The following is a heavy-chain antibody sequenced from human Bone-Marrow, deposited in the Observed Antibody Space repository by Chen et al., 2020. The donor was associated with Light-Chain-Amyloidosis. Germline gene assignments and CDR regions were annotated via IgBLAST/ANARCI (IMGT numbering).Heavy chain of an antibody. CDR3: VRGPRAPGMDV. Sequence: QVDLVESGGNLVKPGGSLRLSCVVSGFTISDYYMTWIRQAPGKGLEWIASVSGSSKTLSHADSLKGRFTISRDIAKNSLHLQMNNLRVEDSAVYYCVRGPRAPGMDVWGQGTTVIVS. CDR2: VSGSSKTL. V-gene: IGHV3-11*01. D-gene: IGHD3-10*01. CDR1: GFTISDYY. J-gene: IGHJ6*02.